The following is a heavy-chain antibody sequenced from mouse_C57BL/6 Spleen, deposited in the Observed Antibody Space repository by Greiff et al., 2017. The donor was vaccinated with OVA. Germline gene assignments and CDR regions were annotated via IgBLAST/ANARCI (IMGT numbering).Heavy chain of an antibody. CDR1: GFTFSDYG. V-gene: IGHV5-17*01. J-gene: IGHJ3*01. Sequence: EVQLQESGGGLVKPGGSLKLSCAASGFTFSDYGMHWVRQAPEKGLEWVAYISSGSSTIYYADTVKGRFTISRDNAKNTLFLQMTSLRSEDTAMYYCARGDVWGQGTLVTVSA. CDR3: ARGDV. CDR2: ISSGSSTI. D-gene: IGHD3-3*01.